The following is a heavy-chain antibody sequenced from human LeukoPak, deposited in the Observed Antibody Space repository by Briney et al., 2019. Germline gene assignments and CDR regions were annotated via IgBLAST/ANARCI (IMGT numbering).Heavy chain of an antibody. CDR3: ATDSGIWFGELLLKSNAFDI. Sequence: ASVKVSCKVSGYTLTELSMHWVRQAPGKGLEWMGTFDPEDGETIYAQKFQGRVTMTEDTSTDTSYMELSSLRSEDTAVYYCATDSGIWFGELLLKSNAFDIWGQGTMVTVSS. CDR1: GYTLTELS. J-gene: IGHJ3*02. D-gene: IGHD3-10*01. CDR2: FDPEDGET. V-gene: IGHV1-24*01.